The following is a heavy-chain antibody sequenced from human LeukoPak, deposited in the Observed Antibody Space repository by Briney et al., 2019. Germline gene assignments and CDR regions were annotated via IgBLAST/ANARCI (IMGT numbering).Heavy chain of an antibody. D-gene: IGHD6-13*01. J-gene: IGHJ3*02. CDR1: GYTFTSYY. Sequence: ASVKVSCRASGYTFTSYYMHWVRQAPGQGLEWMGIINPSGGSTSYAQKFQGRVTMTRDMSTSTVYMELSSLRSEDTAVYYCARSGIAAAGTFLDAFDIWGQGTMVTVSS. CDR2: INPSGGST. V-gene: IGHV1-46*01. CDR3: ARSGIAAAGTFLDAFDI.